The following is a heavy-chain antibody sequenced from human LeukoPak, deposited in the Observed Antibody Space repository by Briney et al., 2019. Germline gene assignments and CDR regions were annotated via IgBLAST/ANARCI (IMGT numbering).Heavy chain of an antibody. D-gene: IGHD6-13*01. CDR1: GFTFSSYW. J-gene: IGHJ5*02. Sequence: PGGSLRLSCAGSGFTFSSYWMHWVRQAPGKGLVWVSRINSDGSSTSYADSVKGRFTISRDNAKNTLYLQMNSLRAEDTAVYYCARDFIAAAGNSWGQGTLVTVSS. CDR3: ARDFIAAAGNS. V-gene: IGHV3-74*01. CDR2: INSDGSST.